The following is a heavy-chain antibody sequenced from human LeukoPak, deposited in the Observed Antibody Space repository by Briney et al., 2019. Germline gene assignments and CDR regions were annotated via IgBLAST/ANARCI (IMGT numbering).Heavy chain of an antibody. CDR1: GFTFSSYA. J-gene: IGHJ3*02. CDR3: AKDGLTPGQLALDASDI. D-gene: IGHD6-6*01. V-gene: IGHV3-23*01. CDR2: ISGSGGST. Sequence: GGSLRLSCAASGFTFSSYAMSWVRQAPGKGLEWVSAISGSGGSTYYADSVKGRFTISGDNSKNTLYLQMNSLRAEDTAVYYCAKDGLTPGQLALDASDIWGQGTMVTVSS.